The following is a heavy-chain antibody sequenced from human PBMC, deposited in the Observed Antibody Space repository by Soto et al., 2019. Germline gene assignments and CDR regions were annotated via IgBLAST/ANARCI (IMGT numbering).Heavy chain of an antibody. CDR2: INPNSGDT. J-gene: IGHJ4*02. CDR3: ATRYSYVHF. CDR1: GYAFTGYY. D-gene: IGHD5-18*01. Sequence: GASVNVSCKSSGYAFTGYYIHWVRQAPGQGLEWVGWINPNSGDTNYAQKFQGRVTMTRDTSFSTAYMELSSLRSDDTAVYYCATRYSYVHFWGQGTLVTVSS. V-gene: IGHV1-2*02.